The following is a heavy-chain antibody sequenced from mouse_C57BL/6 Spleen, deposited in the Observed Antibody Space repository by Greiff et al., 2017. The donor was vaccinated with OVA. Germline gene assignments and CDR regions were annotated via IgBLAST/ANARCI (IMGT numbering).Heavy chain of an antibody. V-gene: IGHV14-1*01. Sequence: EVMLVESGAELVRPGASVKLSCTASGFNIKDYYMHWVKQRPEQGLEWIGRIDPEDGDTEYAPKFQGKATMTADTSSNTAYLQLSSLTSEDTAVYYCTSVITTVVEGFAYWGQGTLVTVSA. D-gene: IGHD1-1*01. CDR3: TSVITTVVEGFAY. CDR2: IDPEDGDT. CDR1: GFNIKDYY. J-gene: IGHJ3*01.